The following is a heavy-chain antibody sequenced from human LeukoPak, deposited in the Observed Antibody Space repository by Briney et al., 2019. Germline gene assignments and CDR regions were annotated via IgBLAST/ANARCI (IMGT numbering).Heavy chain of an antibody. CDR3: ARALAAASAYYGMDV. D-gene: IGHD6-13*01. Sequence: GGSLRLSCAASGFTFSDYYMSWIRQAPGKGLEWVSYISSSGSTIYYADSVKGRFTISRDNAKNSLYLQMNSLRAEDTAVYYCARALAAASAYYGMDVWGQGTTVTVSS. CDR1: GFTFSDYY. CDR2: ISSSGSTI. J-gene: IGHJ6*02. V-gene: IGHV3-11*01.